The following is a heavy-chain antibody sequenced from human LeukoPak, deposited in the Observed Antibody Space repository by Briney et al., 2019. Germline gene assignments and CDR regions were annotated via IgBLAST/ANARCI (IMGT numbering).Heavy chain of an antibody. J-gene: IGHJ4*02. V-gene: IGHV3-21*01. CDR3: ASLTYYYDSSGYWEY. Sequence: GGSLRLSCAASGFTFSSYSMNWVRQAPGKGLEWDSSISSSSSYIYYADSVKGRFTISRDNAKNSLYLQMNSLRAEDTAVYYCASLTYYYDSSGYWEYWGQGTLVTVSS. CDR1: GFTFSSYS. CDR2: ISSSSSYI. D-gene: IGHD3-22*01.